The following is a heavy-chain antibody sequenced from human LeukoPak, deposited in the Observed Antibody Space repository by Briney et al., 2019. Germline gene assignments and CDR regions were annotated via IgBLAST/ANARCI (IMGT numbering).Heavy chain of an antibody. CDR3: AVEASAMDV. Sequence: PGGSLRLSCAASGFTFSSYEMNWVSQAPGKGLEWVSYISSGGSTIYYADSVKGRFTISRDNAKNSLYLQMNSLRPEDTALYYCAVEASAMDVWGQGTTVTVSS. J-gene: IGHJ6*02. CDR2: ISSGGSTI. CDR1: GFTFSSYE. V-gene: IGHV3-48*03.